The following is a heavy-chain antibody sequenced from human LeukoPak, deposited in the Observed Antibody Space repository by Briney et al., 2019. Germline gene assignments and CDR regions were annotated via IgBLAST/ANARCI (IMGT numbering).Heavy chain of an antibody. V-gene: IGHV3-48*01. CDR1: GFTFSSYS. D-gene: IGHD3-9*01. CDR3: ARGSDISDY. CDR2: ISSSSRTT. Sequence: PGGSLRLSCAASGFTFSSYSMNWVRQAPGKGLEWVSYISSSSRTTYYAASVKGRLTISRDDAKNSLYLQMISLGADDTAVYYCARGSDISDYWGQGTLVTVSS. J-gene: IGHJ4*02.